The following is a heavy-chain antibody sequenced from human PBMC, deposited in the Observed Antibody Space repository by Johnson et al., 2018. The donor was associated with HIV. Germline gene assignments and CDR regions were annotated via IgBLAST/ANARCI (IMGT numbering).Heavy chain of an antibody. D-gene: IGHD5-12*01. V-gene: IGHV3-NL1*01. CDR1: GFTFSSYG. Sequence: QVQLVESGGGVVQPGGSLRLSCAASGFTFSSYGMHWVRQAPGKGLEWVSGISGGGGNTYSADSVKGRFTISRDNSKTMMWLQMDSLRVEDPAIYYCSKEGIVATKVGRDAFDIWGQGTLVTVSS. CDR2: ISGGGGNT. J-gene: IGHJ3*02. CDR3: SKEGIVATKVGRDAFDI.